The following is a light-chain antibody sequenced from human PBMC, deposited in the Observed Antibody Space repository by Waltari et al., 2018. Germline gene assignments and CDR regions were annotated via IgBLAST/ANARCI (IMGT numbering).Light chain of an antibody. CDR3: CSYAGSSTV. CDR2: EGS. Sequence: QSALTQPASGYGSPGQSIPIACTGTGSHLGSYNLVSWYQQHPGKAPKLMIYEGSKRPSGVSNRFSGSKSGNTASLTISGLQAEDEADYYCCSYAGSSTVFGGGTKLTVL. CDR1: GSHLGSYNL. J-gene: IGLJ2*01. V-gene: IGLV2-23*01.